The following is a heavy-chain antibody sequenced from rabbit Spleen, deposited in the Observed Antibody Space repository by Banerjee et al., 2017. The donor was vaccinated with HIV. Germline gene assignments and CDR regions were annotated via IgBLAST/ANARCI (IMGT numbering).Heavy chain of an antibody. CDR2: IDPIFGRT. CDR1: GFDFSSYG. D-gene: IGHD2-1*01. CDR3: VRDRANIGGDYGPYYFDL. Sequence: QEQLVESGGGLVQPGGSLKLSCKASGFDFSSYGMSWVRQAPGKGLEWIGYIDPIFGRTYYASWVNGRFSISRENTQNTLYLQLDSLTGADTATYFCVRDRANIGGDYGPYYFDLWGQGTLVTVS. V-gene: IGHV1S47*01. J-gene: IGHJ4*01.